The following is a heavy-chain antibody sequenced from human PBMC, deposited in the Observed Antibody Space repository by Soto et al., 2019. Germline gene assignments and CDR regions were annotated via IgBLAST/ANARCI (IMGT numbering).Heavy chain of an antibody. V-gene: IGHV3-23*04. J-gene: IGHJ4*02. Sequence: EVQLVDSGGGLVQPGGSLSLSCAASGFIFSNYVMSWVRQPPGKGLEWVSSISDSGGTSYYADSVKGRFTISRDNSKNTLYLQMNSLRAEDTAIYYCAKRPRALLTFDYWGQGTLVTVSS. CDR1: GFIFSNYV. D-gene: IGHD1-26*01. CDR3: AKRPRALLTFDY. CDR2: ISDSGGTS.